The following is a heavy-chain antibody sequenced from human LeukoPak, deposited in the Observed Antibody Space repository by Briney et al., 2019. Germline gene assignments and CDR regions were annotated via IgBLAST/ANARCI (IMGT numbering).Heavy chain of an antibody. CDR3: ARDPHYYGSGSFPNY. V-gene: IGHV1-18*01. Sequence: GASVKVSCKASGYTFTSYGISWVRQAPGQGLEWMGWISAYNGNTNYAQKLQGRVTMTRDTSTSTVYMELSSLRSEDTAVYYCARDPHYYGSGSFPNYWGQGTLVTVSS. J-gene: IGHJ4*02. CDR1: GYTFTSYG. D-gene: IGHD3-10*01. CDR2: ISAYNGNT.